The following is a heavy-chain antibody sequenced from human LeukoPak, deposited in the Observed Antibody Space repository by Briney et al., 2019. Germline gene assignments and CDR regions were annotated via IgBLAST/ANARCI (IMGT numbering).Heavy chain of an antibody. Sequence: SVKVSCKASGGTFSNYAISWVRQAPGQGLEWMGRIISMIATANYAQKFQGRVTITADKSTSTAYMELSSLISEDTAVYYCARDAVAYCGRDCYFSDYWGQGTLVTVSS. V-gene: IGHV1-69*04. CDR3: ARDAVAYCGRDCYFSDY. J-gene: IGHJ4*02. CDR1: GGTFSNYA. D-gene: IGHD2-21*02. CDR2: IISMIATA.